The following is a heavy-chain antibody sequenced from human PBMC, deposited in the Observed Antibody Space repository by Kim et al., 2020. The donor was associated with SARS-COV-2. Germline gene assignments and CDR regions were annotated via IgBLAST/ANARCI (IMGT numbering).Heavy chain of an antibody. V-gene: IGHV3-21*01. J-gene: IGHJ4*02. D-gene: IGHD3-16*01. CDR2: ISSSSSSI. CDR3: ARDPLESGWVGYGGGFDY. Sequence: GGSLRLSCAASGFTFSSYSMNWVRQAPGKGLEWVSSISSSSSSIYYADSVKGRFTISRDNAKNSLYLQMNSLRAEDTAVYYCARDPLESGWVGYGGGFDYWGQGTLVTVSS. CDR1: GFTFSSYS.